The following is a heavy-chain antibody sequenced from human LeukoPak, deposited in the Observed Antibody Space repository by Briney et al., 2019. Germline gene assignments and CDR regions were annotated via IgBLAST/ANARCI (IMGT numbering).Heavy chain of an antibody. D-gene: IGHD6-19*01. CDR3: AKGATAVAATGRLDY. V-gene: IGHV3-23*01. CDR1: GFTFSSYA. CDR2: ISGSGSNT. Sequence: GGSLRLSCAASGFTFSSYAMSWVRQAPGKGLEWVSTISGSGSNTYYADSVKGRLTISRDTSKNTLYLQMNSLRAEDAAVYYCAKGATAVAATGRLDYWGPGTLVTVSS. J-gene: IGHJ4*02.